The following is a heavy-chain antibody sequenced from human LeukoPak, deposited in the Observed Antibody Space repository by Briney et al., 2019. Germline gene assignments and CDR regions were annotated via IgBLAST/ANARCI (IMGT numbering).Heavy chain of an antibody. J-gene: IGHJ4*02. CDR3: VEDEGGSGSYPDY. CDR1: GFTFSSYA. V-gene: IGHV3-64D*06. CDR2: ISGKGGST. D-gene: IGHD3-10*01. Sequence: PGGSLRLSCSASGFTFSSYAMHWVRQAPGKGLEYVSAISGKGGSTYYADSVKGRFTISRDNSKNTLYLQMSSLRAKDTAVYYCVEDEGGSGSYPDYWGQGTLVTVSS.